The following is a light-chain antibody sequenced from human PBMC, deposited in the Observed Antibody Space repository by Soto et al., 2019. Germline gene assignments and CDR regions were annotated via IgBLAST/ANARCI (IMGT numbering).Light chain of an antibody. V-gene: IGLV3-21*04. CDR2: YDT. CDR3: QVWSISSELDYV. CDR1: NIESRS. Sequence: SYELTQPPSVSVAPGKTASIACGGNNIESRSVHWYQQKPGQAPMLVIYYDTDRPSGVPERFSGSNSGNTATLTISRVEAGYEADYYCQVWSISSELDYVFGTGTKLTVL. J-gene: IGLJ1*01.